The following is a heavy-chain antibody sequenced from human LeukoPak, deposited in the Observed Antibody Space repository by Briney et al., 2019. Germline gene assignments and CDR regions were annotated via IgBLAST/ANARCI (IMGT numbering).Heavy chain of an antibody. CDR3: AKANDCSSTSCYPYPYYYYGMDV. CDR2: ISSSSSYI. J-gene: IGHJ6*02. Sequence: GGSLRLSCAASGFTFSSYSMNWVRQAPGKGLEWVSSISSSSSYIYYADSVKGRFTISRDNAKNSLYLQMNSLRAEDTALYYCAKANDCSSTSCYPYPYYYYGMDVWGQGTTVTVSS. V-gene: IGHV3-21*04. CDR1: GFTFSSYS. D-gene: IGHD2-2*01.